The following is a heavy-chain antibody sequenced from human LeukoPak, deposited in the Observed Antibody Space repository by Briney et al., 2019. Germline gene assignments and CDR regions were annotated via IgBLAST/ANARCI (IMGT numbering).Heavy chain of an antibody. CDR2: ISGGSRSI. J-gene: IGHJ4*02. Sequence: PGGSLRLSCAASGFTFSDYTMNWVRQAPGKGLEWVSSISGGSRSIYYVDSVKGRFTISRDNAENSVYLQVNSLKAEDTARYSWARDYFYCGGDCFVDYWGQGTLVTVSS. CDR3: ARDYFYCGGDCFVDY. D-gene: IGHD2-21*02. CDR1: GFTFSDYT. V-gene: IGHV3-21*04.